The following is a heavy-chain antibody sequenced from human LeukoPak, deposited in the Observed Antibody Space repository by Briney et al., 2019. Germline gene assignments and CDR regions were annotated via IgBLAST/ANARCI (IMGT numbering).Heavy chain of an antibody. CDR1: GFTFSSYA. V-gene: IGHV3-23*01. J-gene: IGHJ4*02. D-gene: IGHD6-13*01. CDR3: AKDLELAAAAYLFDY. CDR2: ISGSGGST. Sequence: GGSLRLSCAASGFTFSSYAMSWVRQAPGKGLEWVSAISGSGGSTYYADSVKGRFTISRDNSKNTPYLQMNSLRAEDTAVYYCAKDLELAAAAYLFDYWGQGTLVTVSS.